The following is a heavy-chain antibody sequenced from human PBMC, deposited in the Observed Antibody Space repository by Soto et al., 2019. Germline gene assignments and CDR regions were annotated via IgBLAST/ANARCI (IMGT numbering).Heavy chain of an antibody. CDR3: ARSDCTSTSCYVVWFDP. Sequence: EVQLVESGGGLVKPGGSLRLSCAASGFSFSNYGMNWVRQAPGKGLEWVSSISSSSSYISYADSVKGRFTISRDNAKNSVYLQMNSLRAEDTAVYYCARSDCTSTSCYVVWFDPWGQRTLVTVSS. D-gene: IGHD2-2*01. V-gene: IGHV3-21*01. J-gene: IGHJ5*02. CDR1: GFSFSNYG. CDR2: ISSSSSYI.